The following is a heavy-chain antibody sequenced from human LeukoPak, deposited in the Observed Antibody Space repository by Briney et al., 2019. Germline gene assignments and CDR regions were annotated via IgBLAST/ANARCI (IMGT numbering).Heavy chain of an antibody. J-gene: IGHJ3*02. CDR3: ARGGLTTVTTSGAFDI. V-gene: IGHV4-34*01. CDR2: INHSGST. Sequence: SSETLSLTRAVYGGSFSGYYWSWIRQPPGKGLEWIGEINHSGSTNYNPSLKSRVTISVDTSKNQFSLKLSSVTAADTAVYYCARGGLTTVTTSGAFDIWGQGTMVTVSS. CDR1: GGSFSGYY. D-gene: IGHD4-17*01.